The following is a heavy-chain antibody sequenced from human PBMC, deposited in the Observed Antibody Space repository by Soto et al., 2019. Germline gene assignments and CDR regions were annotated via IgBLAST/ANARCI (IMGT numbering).Heavy chain of an antibody. D-gene: IGHD3-10*01. Sequence: QVQLVQSGAEVKKPGASVKVSCKASGYTFTSYGISWVRQAPGQGLEWMGWISAYNGNTNYAQKLQGRVTMTTDTSTSTAYTELRSLRSDDTAVYYCARARGVRGVIIDYYYYYYMDVWGKGTTVTVSS. CDR1: GYTFTSYG. CDR2: ISAYNGNT. CDR3: ARARGVRGVIIDYYYYYYMDV. V-gene: IGHV1-18*01. J-gene: IGHJ6*03.